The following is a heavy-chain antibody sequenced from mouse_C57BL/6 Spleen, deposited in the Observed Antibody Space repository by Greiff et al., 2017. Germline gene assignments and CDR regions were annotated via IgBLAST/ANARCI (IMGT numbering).Heavy chain of an antibody. Sequence: VQLQQSGAELVRPGASVTLSCKASGYTFTDYEMHWVKQTPVHGLEWIGAIDPETGGTAYNQKFKGKAILTADKSSSTAYMELRSLTSEDSAVYYCTRGSWDEGAMDYWGQGTSVTVAS. CDR1: GYTFTDYE. CDR3: TRGSWDEGAMDY. D-gene: IGHD4-1*01. CDR2: IDPETGGT. J-gene: IGHJ4*01. V-gene: IGHV1-15*01.